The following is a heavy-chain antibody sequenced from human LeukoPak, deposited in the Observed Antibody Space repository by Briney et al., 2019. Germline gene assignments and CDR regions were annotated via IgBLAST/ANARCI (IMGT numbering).Heavy chain of an antibody. Sequence: GASVSVSCKTSGYTFINFGINWVRQAPGQGLEWMGWISGNNDNPNYGQKFQGRFTVTTDSSTSTAYMELRNLRFDDTAVYYCARDGTSTDDYWGQGTLVTVSS. V-gene: IGHV1-18*01. J-gene: IGHJ4*02. CDR2: ISGNNDNP. CDR1: GYTFINFG. D-gene: IGHD2-2*01. CDR3: ARDGTSTDDY.